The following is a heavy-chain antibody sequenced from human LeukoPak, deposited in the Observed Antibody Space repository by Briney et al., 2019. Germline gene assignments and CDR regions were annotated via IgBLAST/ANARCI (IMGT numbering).Heavy chain of an antibody. CDR1: GGSISSYY. CDR3: ARGVGATTIYFDY. CDR2: IYYSGST. D-gene: IGHD1-26*01. Sequence: SETLSLTCTVSGGSISSYYWSWIRQPPGKGLEWIGYIYYSGSTNYNPSLKSRVTISVDTSKNQLSLKLSSVTAADTAVYYCARGVGATTIYFDYWGQGTLVTVSS. J-gene: IGHJ4*02. V-gene: IGHV4-59*01.